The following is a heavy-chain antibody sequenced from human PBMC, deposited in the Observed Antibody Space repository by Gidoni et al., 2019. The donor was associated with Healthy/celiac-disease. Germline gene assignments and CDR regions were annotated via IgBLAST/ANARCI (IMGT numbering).Heavy chain of an antibody. CDR1: AGSSSSSSYY. J-gene: IGHJ4*02. Sequence: QLQLQESGPGLVKPSEILSPTCTVSAGSSSSSSYYWGWIRQPPGKGLEWIGSIYYSGSTYYNPTLKSRVTISVDTSKNQFALKLSSVTAADTAVYYCARELELPEGAFDYWGQGTLVTVSS. CDR3: ARELELPEGAFDY. D-gene: IGHD1-26*01. V-gene: IGHV4-39*02. CDR2: IYYSGST.